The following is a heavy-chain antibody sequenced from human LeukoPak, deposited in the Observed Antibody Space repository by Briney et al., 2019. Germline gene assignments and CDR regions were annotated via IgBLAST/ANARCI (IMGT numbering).Heavy chain of an antibody. J-gene: IGHJ4*02. V-gene: IGHV3-9*01. CDR3: AKDKD. CDR1: GFTFDDYA. CDR2: ISWNSDSI. Sequence: PGGSLRLSCAASGFTFDDYAMHWVRQAPGKGLEWVSGISWNSDSIGYADSVKGRFTISRDNAKNSLYLQMNSLRAEDTALYYCAKDKDWGQGTLVTVSS.